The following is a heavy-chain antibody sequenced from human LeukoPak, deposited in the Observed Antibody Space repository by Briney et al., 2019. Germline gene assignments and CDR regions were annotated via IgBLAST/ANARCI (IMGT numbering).Heavy chain of an antibody. Sequence: GGSLRLSCAASGFSSSSYAMHWVRQAPGKGLEWVAVISYDGSNKYYADSVKGRFTISRDNSKNTLYLQMNSLRAEDTAVYYCARGRTYMDVWGKGTTVTVSS. CDR3: ARGRTYMDV. D-gene: IGHD5-24*01. CDR1: GFSSSSYA. CDR2: ISYDGSNK. V-gene: IGHV3-30*04. J-gene: IGHJ6*03.